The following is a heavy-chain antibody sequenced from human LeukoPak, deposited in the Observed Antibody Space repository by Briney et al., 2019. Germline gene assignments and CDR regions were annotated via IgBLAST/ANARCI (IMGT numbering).Heavy chain of an antibody. Sequence: ASVKVSCKASGYTFTGYYMHWLRQAPGQGFEWMGWINPNSGGTNYAQKFQGRVTMTRDTSISTAYMELSRLRSDDTAVYYCARDRPGRLTTTYFDYWGQGTLVTVSS. D-gene: IGHD4-11*01. J-gene: IGHJ4*02. CDR3: ARDRPGRLTTTYFDY. CDR2: INPNSGGT. CDR1: GYTFTGYY. V-gene: IGHV1-2*02.